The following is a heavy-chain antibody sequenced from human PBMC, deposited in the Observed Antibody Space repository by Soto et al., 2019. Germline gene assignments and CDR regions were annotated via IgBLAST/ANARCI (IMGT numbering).Heavy chain of an antibody. V-gene: IGHV3-7*03. CDR3: AREAVPAAMPIYDDYYGMDV. CDR1: GFTFSSYW. J-gene: IGHJ6*02. D-gene: IGHD2-2*01. CDR2: IKQDGSEK. Sequence: GGSLSLSCAASGFTFSSYWMSWVRQAPGKGLEWVANIKQDGSEKYYVDSVKSRITISRDNAKNSLYLQMNSLRAEDTAVYYCAREAVPAAMPIYDDYYGMDVWGQGTTVTVSS.